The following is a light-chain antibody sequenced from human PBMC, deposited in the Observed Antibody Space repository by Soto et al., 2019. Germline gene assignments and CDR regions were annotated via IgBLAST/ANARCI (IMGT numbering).Light chain of an antibody. V-gene: IGKV3-20*01. CDR1: QSVSSN. CDR3: QRYGG. Sequence: VLTGPRGIPYFSKGDGSGLSCRASQSVSSNLAWHQQKPGRAPRLLIYGASSRATGIPDRFSGSGSGPDFTLPLSRLAHQDFAEYYCQRYGGFGEGTKVDIK. CDR2: GAS. J-gene: IGKJ4*01.